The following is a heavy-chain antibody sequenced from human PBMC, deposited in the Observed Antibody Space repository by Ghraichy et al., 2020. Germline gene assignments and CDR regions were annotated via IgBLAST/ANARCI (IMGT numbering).Heavy chain of an antibody. Sequence: GGPLRLSCAASGFTFSSYSMNWVRQAPGKGLEWVSCISSSSSTIYYPDSVKGRFTISRDNAKNSLYLQMNSLRDEDTAVYYCASSIIAFDMWGLGTVVTVPS. J-gene: IGHJ3*02. CDR2: ISSSSSTI. CDR3: ASSIIAFDM. V-gene: IGHV3-48*02. D-gene: IGHD2-21*01. CDR1: GFTFSSYS.